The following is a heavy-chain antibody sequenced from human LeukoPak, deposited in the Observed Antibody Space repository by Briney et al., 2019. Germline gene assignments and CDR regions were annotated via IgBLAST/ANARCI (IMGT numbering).Heavy chain of an antibody. CDR2: IHYGENT. Sequence: SETLSLTCTVSGDSINSYYWNWIRQPPGKGLEWIGYIHYGENTNYNPSLKSRVTISLDTCRKFFSLNLSSVTAADTAVYYCARDLHLGWFDSWGQGTLVHVSS. V-gene: IGHV4-59*01. CDR1: GDSINSYY. CDR3: ARDLHLGWFDS. J-gene: IGHJ5*01. D-gene: IGHD7-27*01.